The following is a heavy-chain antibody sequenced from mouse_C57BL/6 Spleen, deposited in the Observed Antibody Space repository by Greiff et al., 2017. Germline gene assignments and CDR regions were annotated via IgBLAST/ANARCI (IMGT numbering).Heavy chain of an antibody. CDR2: INPSTGGT. CDR1: GYSFTGYY. V-gene: IGHV1-42*01. Sequence: EVQLQQSGPELVKPGASVKISCKASGYSFTGYYMNWVKQSPEKSLEWIGEINPSTGGTTYNQKFKAKATLTVDKSSSTAYMQLKSLTSEDSAVYYCARYYYYGSSYAMDYWGQGTSVTVSS. J-gene: IGHJ4*01. D-gene: IGHD1-1*01. CDR3: ARYYYYGSSYAMDY.